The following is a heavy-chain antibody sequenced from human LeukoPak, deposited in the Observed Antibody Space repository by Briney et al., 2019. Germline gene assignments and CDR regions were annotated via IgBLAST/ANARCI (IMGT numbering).Heavy chain of an antibody. D-gene: IGHD2-15*01. J-gene: IGHJ5*02. CDR3: AREYCSGGSCYVFFDP. Sequence: ASVKVSCKASGYTFTGYYMHWVRQAPGQGLEWMGWINPNSGGTNYAQKFQGRVTKNRDTSISTAYMELSRLRSDDTAVYYCAREYCSGGSCYVFFDPWGQGTLVTVSS. CDR1: GYTFTGYY. V-gene: IGHV1-2*02. CDR2: INPNSGGT.